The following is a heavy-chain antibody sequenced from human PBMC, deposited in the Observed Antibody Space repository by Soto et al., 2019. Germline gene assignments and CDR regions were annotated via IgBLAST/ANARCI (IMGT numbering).Heavy chain of an antibody. CDR2: ISASGGST. V-gene: IGHV3-23*01. J-gene: IGHJ6*02. CDR1: GVTFSSYA. Sequence: GGSLRLSCAASGVTFSSYAMSWVHQAPGKGLEWVSGISASGGSTSYADSVKGRFTISRDNFKNTLYVQMNSLRGEDTAVYYCAKDRRAAAATGGMDVWGQGTTVTVSS. CDR3: AKDRRAAAATGGMDV. D-gene: IGHD6-13*01.